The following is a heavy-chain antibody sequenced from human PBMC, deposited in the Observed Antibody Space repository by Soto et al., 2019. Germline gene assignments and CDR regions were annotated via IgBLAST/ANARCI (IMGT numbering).Heavy chain of an antibody. Sequence: GGSLRLSCAAPGFTFSSYGMNWVRQAPGKGLEWVSGISASGENTYHAVSVKGRFTISRDNSKNTLNLQMHSLRAEDTAIYYCAKDRSSAWHLFDLWGQGTLVTVSS. CDR2: ISASGENT. CDR1: GFTFSSYG. CDR3: AKDRSSAWHLFDL. V-gene: IGHV3-23*01. D-gene: IGHD6-19*01. J-gene: IGHJ4*02.